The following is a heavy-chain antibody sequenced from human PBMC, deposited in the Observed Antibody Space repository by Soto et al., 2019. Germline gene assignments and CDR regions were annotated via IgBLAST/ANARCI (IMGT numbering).Heavy chain of an antibody. Sequence: GGSLRLSCAASGLTFSSYWVTWVRQAPGKGLEWVANIKQDGNEKYYVDSVKGRFTISRDNAKNSLYLQMNSLRAEDTAVYYCARILAGRATPYGMDVWGQGTTVTVSS. CDR2: IKQDGNEK. V-gene: IGHV3-7*05. D-gene: IGHD3-3*01. CDR1: GLTFSSYW. CDR3: ARILAGRATPYGMDV. J-gene: IGHJ6*02.